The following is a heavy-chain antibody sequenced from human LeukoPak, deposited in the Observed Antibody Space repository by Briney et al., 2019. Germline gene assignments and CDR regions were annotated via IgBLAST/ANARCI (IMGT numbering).Heavy chain of an antibody. V-gene: IGHV3-11*04. Sequence: GGSLRLSCAASGFTFSDYYMSWIRQAPGKGLEWVSYISSSGSTIYYADSVKGRFTISRDNAKNSLYLQMNSLRAEDTAVYYCAKSNRYGSGTGAFDIWGQGTMVTVSS. D-gene: IGHD3-10*01. J-gene: IGHJ3*02. CDR2: ISSSGSTI. CDR1: GFTFSDYY. CDR3: AKSNRYGSGTGAFDI.